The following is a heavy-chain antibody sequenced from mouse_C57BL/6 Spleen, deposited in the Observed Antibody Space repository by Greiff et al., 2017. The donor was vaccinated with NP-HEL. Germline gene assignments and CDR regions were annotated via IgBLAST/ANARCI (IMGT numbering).Heavy chain of an antibody. J-gene: IGHJ3*01. CDR2: ISSGSSTI. Sequence: EVKVVESGGGLVKPGGSLKLSCAASGFTFSDYGMHWVRQAPEKGLEWVAYISSGSSTIYYADTVKGRFTISRDNAKNTLFLQMTSLRSEDTAMYYCARGSENAYWGQGTLVTVSA. CDR3: ARGSENAY. CDR1: GFTFSDYG. V-gene: IGHV5-17*01.